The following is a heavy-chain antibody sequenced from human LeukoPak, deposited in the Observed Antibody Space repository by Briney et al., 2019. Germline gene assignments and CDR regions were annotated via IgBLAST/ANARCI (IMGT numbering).Heavy chain of an antibody. V-gene: IGHV3-48*03. CDR2: IKSDGSLK. J-gene: IGHJ4*02. CDR1: GLTFSGFE. CDR3: ARRFRD. Sequence: PGGSLRLSCVGSGLTFSGFEFNWVRQAPGKGLEWGSYIKSDGSLKTYTDAVKGRFAISRDNAKNSLYLQMNSLRAEDTAVYYCARRFRDWGQGILVTVSS.